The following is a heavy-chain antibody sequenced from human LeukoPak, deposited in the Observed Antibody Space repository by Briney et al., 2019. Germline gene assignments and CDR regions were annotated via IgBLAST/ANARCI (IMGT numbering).Heavy chain of an antibody. CDR1: GFTFSSYG. D-gene: IGHD3-22*01. J-gene: IGHJ4*02. V-gene: IGHV3-30*03. CDR3: ASSVITTTPVYFDY. CDR2: ISYDGSNK. Sequence: PGGSLRLSCAASGFTFSSYGMHWVRQAPGKGLEWVAVISYDGSNKYYANSVKGRFTISRDNSKNTLYLQMNSLRAEDTAVYYCASSVITTTPVYFDYWGQGTLVTVSS.